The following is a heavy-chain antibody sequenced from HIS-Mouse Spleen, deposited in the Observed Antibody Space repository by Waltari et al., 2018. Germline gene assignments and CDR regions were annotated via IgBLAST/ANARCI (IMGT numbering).Heavy chain of an antibody. Sequence: QVQLQESGPGLVKPSETLSLTCTVSGYSISSGYYWGWIRQPPGKGLAWIGSIYHSGSTYYNPSLKSRVTRSVDTSKNQFSLKLSSVTAADTAVYYCARVKTWGQGTLVTVSS. J-gene: IGHJ5*02. CDR3: ARVKT. V-gene: IGHV4-38-2*02. CDR1: GYSISSGYY. CDR2: IYHSGST.